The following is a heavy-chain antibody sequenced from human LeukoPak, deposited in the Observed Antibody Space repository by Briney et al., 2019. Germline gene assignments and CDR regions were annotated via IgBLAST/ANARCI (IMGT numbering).Heavy chain of an antibody. V-gene: IGHV3-11*04. J-gene: IGHJ4*02. D-gene: IGHD2-2*02. CDR1: GFTFSDYY. Sequence: GGSLRLSCAASGFTFSDYYMSWIRQAPGKGLELVSYSSSSCSSIYYADSAKGRFTISRDNAKNSLYLQMNSLRAEDTAVYYCARRNTPDLDYWGQGTLVTVSS. CDR3: ARRNTPDLDY. CDR2: SSSSCSSI.